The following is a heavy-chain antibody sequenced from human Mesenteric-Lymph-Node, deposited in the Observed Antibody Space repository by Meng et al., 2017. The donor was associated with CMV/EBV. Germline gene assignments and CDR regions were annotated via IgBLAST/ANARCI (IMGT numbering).Heavy chain of an antibody. CDR2: IYYSGST. J-gene: IGHJ4*02. CDR3: ARDGDYYDSSGYNPFDY. D-gene: IGHD3-22*01. Sequence: QLQLQESGPGLVKPSETLSLTCTVSGGPISSSRYYWGWIRQPPGKGLEWIGSIYYSGSTYYNPSLKSRVTISVDTSKNQFSLKLSSVTAADTAVYCCARDGDYYDSSGYNPFDYWGQGTLVTVSS. CDR1: GGPISSSRYY. V-gene: IGHV4-39*07.